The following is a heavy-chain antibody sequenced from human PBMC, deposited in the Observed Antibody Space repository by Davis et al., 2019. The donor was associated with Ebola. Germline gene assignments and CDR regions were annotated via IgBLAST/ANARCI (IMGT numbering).Heavy chain of an antibody. Sequence: PSETLSLTCTVSGGSISSYYWSWIRQPPGKGLEWIGYIYYSGSTNYNPSLKSRVTISVDTSKNQFSLKLSSVTAADTAVYYCARGRQGAYYYYYMDVWGKGTTVTVSS. CDR1: GGSISSYY. V-gene: IGHV4-59*01. CDR3: ARGRQGAYYYYYMDV. J-gene: IGHJ6*03. CDR2: IYYSGST.